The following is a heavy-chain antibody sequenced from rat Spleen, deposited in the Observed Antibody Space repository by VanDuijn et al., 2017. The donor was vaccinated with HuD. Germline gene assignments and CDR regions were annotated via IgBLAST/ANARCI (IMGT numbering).Heavy chain of an antibody. CDR2: ISSDGRRN. CDR1: GFTFSSFA. CDR3: ARHGYNSYFDY. V-gene: IGHV5-29*01. D-gene: IGHD1-9*01. J-gene: IGHJ2*01. Sequence: EVQLVESGGGLVQPGRSLKISCAASGFTFSSFAMAWVRQAPTKGLEWVATISSDGRRNYYRDSVKGRFTISRDNAKSSLYLQMDSLRSEDTATYYCARHGYNSYFDYWGQGVMVTVSS.